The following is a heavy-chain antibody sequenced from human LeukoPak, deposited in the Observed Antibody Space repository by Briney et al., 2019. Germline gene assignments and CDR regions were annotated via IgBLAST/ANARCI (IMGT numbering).Heavy chain of an antibody. CDR1: GYTLTSYY. CDR3: ATRGAYYMDV. V-gene: IGHV1-46*01. J-gene: IGHJ6*03. CDR2: INPSGGST. Sequence: ASVKVSCKASGYTLTSYYMHWVRQAPGQGLEWMGIINPSGGSTNYAQKFQGRVTMTRDMSTSTVYMELSSLRSEDTAVYYCATRGAYYMDVWGKGTTVTVSS.